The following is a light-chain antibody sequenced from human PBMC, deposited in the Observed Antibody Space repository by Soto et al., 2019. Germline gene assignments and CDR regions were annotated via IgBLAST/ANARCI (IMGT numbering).Light chain of an antibody. CDR3: SSYAGSNNLV. CDR1: SSVVGGLNY. J-gene: IGLJ3*02. CDR2: EVT. Sequence: QSVLTQPPSASGSPGQSVTISCTGSSSVVGGLNYVSWYQQLPGKAPKLMIYEVTKRPSGVPDRFSGSKSGNTASLTVSGLQAEDEADYFCSSYAGSNNLVFGGGTKLTVL. V-gene: IGLV2-8*01.